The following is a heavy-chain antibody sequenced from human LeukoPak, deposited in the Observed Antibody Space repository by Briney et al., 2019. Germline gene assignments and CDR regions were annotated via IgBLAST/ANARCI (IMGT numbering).Heavy chain of an antibody. J-gene: IGHJ4*02. D-gene: IGHD6-13*01. V-gene: IGHV4-38-2*02. CDR2: IDHSGST. Sequence: PSETLSLTCTVSGYSISSGYYWGWIRQPPGKRLEWTGSIDHSGSTYYNPSLKSRITISVDTSKNQFSLKLSSVTAADTAVYYCARGVVAAAGRTFDFWGQGTLVTVSS. CDR1: GYSISSGYY. CDR3: ARGVVAAAGRTFDF.